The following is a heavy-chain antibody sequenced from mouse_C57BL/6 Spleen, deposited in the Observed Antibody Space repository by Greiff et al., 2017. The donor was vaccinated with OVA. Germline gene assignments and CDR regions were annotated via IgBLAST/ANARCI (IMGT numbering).Heavy chain of an antibody. D-gene: IGHD1-1*01. J-gene: IGHJ2*01. V-gene: IGHV1-64*01. CDR2: IHPNSGST. Sequence: QVQLQQPGAELVKPGASVKLSCKASGYTFTSYWMHWVKQRPGQGLEWIGMIHPNSGSTNYNEKFKSKATLTVDKSSSTAYMQLSSLTSVDSAVYYCARMEDYYYFDYWGQGTTLTVSS. CDR1: GYTFTSYW. CDR3: ARMEDYYYFDY.